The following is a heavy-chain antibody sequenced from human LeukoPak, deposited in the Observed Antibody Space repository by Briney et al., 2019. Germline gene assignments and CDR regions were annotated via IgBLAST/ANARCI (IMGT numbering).Heavy chain of an antibody. CDR3: ARRRDGPVDY. V-gene: IGHV3-7*05. D-gene: IGHD5-24*01. J-gene: IGHJ4*02. CDR2: IKRDGSEK. Sequence: GGSLRLSCAASGFTFSNYWMSWVRQAPGKGLEWVANIKRDGSEKYYVDSVKGRFTISRDNAKNSLYLQMNSLRAEDTAVYYCARRRDGPVDYWGQGTLVTVSS. CDR1: GFTFSNYW.